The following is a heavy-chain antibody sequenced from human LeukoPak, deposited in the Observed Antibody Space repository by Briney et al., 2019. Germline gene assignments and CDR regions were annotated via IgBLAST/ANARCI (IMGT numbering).Heavy chain of an antibody. V-gene: IGHV7-4-1*02. D-gene: IGHD2-15*01. CDR2: INTNTGNP. CDR3: ARGMCSDGVCYFLADY. CDR1: GYTFISYT. Sequence: ASVKVSCKASGYTFISYTMNWVRQAPGQGLEWMGWINTNTGNPTYAQGFTGRFVFSLDTSVSTAYLQISSLKAEDTAVYYCARGMCSDGVCYFLADYWGQGILVTVSS. J-gene: IGHJ4*02.